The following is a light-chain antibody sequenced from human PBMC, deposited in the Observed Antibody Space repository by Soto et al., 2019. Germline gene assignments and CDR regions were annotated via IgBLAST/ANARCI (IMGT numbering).Light chain of an antibody. J-gene: IGKJ3*01. Sequence: DIQMTRSPSTLSASVGDRVTITCRASQSISSWLAWYQQKPGKAPKLLIYKASNLESGVPSRFSGSGSGTEFTLTISSLQPDDFATYYCQQYNSYPLTFGPGTKVDIK. V-gene: IGKV1-5*03. CDR1: QSISSW. CDR2: KAS. CDR3: QQYNSYPLT.